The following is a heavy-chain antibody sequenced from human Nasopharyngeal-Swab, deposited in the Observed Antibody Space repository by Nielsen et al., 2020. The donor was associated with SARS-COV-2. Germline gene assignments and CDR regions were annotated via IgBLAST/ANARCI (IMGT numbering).Heavy chain of an antibody. Sequence: RQAPGKGLEWIGEINHSGSTNYNPSLKSRVTISVDTSKNQFSLKLSSVTAADTAVYYCARESVLRYFDWEYYYYGMDVWGQGTTVTVSS. J-gene: IGHJ6*02. CDR2: INHSGST. D-gene: IGHD3-9*01. V-gene: IGHV4-34*01. CDR3: ARESVLRYFDWEYYYYGMDV.